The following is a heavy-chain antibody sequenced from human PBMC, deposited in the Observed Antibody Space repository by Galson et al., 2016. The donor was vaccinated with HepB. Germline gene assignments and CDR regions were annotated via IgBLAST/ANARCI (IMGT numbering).Heavy chain of an antibody. CDR1: GYTFTSYY. CDR2: INPSGGST. J-gene: IGHJ6*02. Sequence: SVKVSCKASGYTFTSYYMHWVRQAPGQGLEWMGIINPSGGSTSYAQKFQGRVTMTRDTSTSTVYMELSSLRSEATAVYYCARVQYNYDTTRRVYYYYGMDVWGQGTTVTVSS. V-gene: IGHV1-46*01. CDR3: ARVQYNYDTTRRVYYYYGMDV. D-gene: IGHD3-22*01.